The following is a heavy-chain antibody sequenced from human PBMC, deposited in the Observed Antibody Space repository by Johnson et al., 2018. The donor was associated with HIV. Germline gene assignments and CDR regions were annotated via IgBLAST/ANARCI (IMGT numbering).Heavy chain of an antibody. Sequence: QVQLVESGGGVVQPGRSLRLSCAASGFTFSNYGMHWVRQAPGKGLEWVAVLWFDGSNKYYEDSVKGRFTISRDNSKNTLYLQMNSLRAADTAVYYCARDREDPSDSYGAFDIWGQGTMVTVSS. J-gene: IGHJ3*02. CDR1: GFTFSNYG. CDR3: ARDREDPSDSYGAFDI. D-gene: IGHD5-18*01. V-gene: IGHV3-33*08. CDR2: LWFDGSNK.